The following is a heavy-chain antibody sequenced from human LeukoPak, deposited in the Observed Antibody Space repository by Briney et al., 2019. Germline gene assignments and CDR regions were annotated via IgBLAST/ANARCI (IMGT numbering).Heavy chain of an antibody. CDR1: GFTFSSYG. CDR2: ISYDGSNK. D-gene: IGHD5-24*01. V-gene: IGHV3-30*18. Sequence: GGSLRLSCAASGFTFSSYGMHWVRQAPGKGLEWVAVISYDGSNKYYADSVKGRFTISRDNSKNTLYLQMNSLRAEDTAVYYCAKDQDGCNCLDYWGQGTLVTVSS. CDR3: AKDQDGCNCLDY. J-gene: IGHJ4*02.